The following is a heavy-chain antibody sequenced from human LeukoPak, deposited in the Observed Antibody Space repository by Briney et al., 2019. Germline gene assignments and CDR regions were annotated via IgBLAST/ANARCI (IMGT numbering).Heavy chain of an antibody. J-gene: IGHJ4*02. Sequence: PGGSLRLSCAGSGFTFSSYAMHWVRQAPGKGLEWVTVISIDGSQKYYADSVEGRFSISRDNSKNTLYLQMNSLRAEDTAIYYCARVNIVRGAGGFDYWGQGTLVTVSS. CDR3: ARVNIVRGAGGFDY. CDR2: ISIDGSQK. D-gene: IGHD2-2*01. CDR1: GFTFSSYA. V-gene: IGHV3-30-3*01.